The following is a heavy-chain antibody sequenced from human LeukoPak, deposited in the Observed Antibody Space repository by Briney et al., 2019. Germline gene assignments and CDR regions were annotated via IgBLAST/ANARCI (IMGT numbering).Heavy chain of an antibody. D-gene: IGHD5-12*01. V-gene: IGHV1-69*06. J-gene: IGHJ6*03. CDR3: AQNIATNYYYYMDV. CDR2: IIPIFGTA. CDR1: GGTFSSYA. Sequence: SVKVSCKASGGTFSSYAISWVRQAPGQGLEWMGGIIPIFGTANYAQKFQGRVTITADKSTSTAYMELSSLRSEDTAVYYCAQNIATNYYYYMDVWGKGTTVTVSS.